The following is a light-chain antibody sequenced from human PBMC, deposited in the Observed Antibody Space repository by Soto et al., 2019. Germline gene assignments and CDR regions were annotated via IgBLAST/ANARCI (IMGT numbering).Light chain of an antibody. CDR3: QKYNGAPRT. CDR2: GAS. V-gene: IGKV1-27*01. CDR1: QGISYH. Sequence: DIQMTQSPSSLSASVGDRVTLTCQASQGISYHVAWYQQKPGKVPKLLIYGASTLQSGVPSRFSGSGSGTDFTLTISSLQPEDFATYYCQKYNGAPRTFGQGTKVDIK. J-gene: IGKJ1*01.